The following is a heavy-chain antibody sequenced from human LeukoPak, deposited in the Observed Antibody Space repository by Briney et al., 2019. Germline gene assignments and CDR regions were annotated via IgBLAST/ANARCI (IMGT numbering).Heavy chain of an antibody. J-gene: IGHJ4*02. V-gene: IGHV3-23*01. CDR1: GFTFSTYA. CDR3: ATLETRSGQLLFYH. D-gene: IGHD2-2*01. CDR2: IDATSDST. Sequence: PGGSLRLSCAASGFTFSTYAMSWVRQAPGKGLEWVSAIDATSDSTYFADSVKGRFTLSRDISKNTLHLQMDSLRAGDTAVYYCATLETRSGQLLFYHWGQGTLVTVSS.